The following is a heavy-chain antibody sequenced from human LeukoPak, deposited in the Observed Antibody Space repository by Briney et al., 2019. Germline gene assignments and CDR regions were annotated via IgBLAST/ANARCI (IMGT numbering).Heavy chain of an antibody. CDR2: IKEDGSQK. J-gene: IGHJ4*02. V-gene: IGHV3-7*03. D-gene: IGHD6-13*01. CDR3: ARDSGWFRFDY. CDR1: GFTFSSYW. Sequence: GGSLRLFCAASGFTFSSYWMTWVRQAPGKGLEWVANIKEDGSQKCYVDSVKGRFTISRDNAKNSLFLQTNSLRADDTAVYYCARDSGWFRFDYWGQGTLVTVSS.